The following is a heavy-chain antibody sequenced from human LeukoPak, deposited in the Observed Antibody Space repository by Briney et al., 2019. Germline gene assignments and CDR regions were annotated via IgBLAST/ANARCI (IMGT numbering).Heavy chain of an antibody. CDR3: ARGVGTYGDYDRTWY. Sequence: ASVKVSCKASGYTFTGYYMHWVRQAPGQGLEWMGWINPNSGGTNYAQKLQGRVTMTRDTSISTAYMDLSRLRSDDTGVYYCARGVGTYGDYDRTWYWGQGTLVTVSS. D-gene: IGHD4-17*01. V-gene: IGHV1-2*02. CDR2: INPNSGGT. CDR1: GYTFTGYY. J-gene: IGHJ4*02.